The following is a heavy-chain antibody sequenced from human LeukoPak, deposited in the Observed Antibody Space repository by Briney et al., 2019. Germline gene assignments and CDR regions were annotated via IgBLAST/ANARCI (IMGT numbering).Heavy chain of an antibody. CDR3: ASYFSYYYDSSGY. D-gene: IGHD3-22*01. J-gene: IGHJ4*02. CDR1: EFSVGSNY. CDR2: IYSGGST. V-gene: IGHV3-66*01. Sequence: GGSLRLSCAASEFSVGSNYMTWVRQAPGKGLEWVSLIYSGGSTYYADSVKGRFTISRDNSKNTLYLQMNSLRAEDTAVYYCASYFSYYYDSSGYWGQGTLVTVSS.